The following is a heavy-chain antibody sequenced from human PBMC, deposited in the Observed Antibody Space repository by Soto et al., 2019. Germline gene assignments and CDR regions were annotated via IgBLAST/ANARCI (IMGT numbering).Heavy chain of an antibody. J-gene: IGHJ6*02. Sequence: QVQLVESGGGVVQPGRSLRLSCAASGFTFSSYGMHWVRQAPGKGLEWVAVIWYDGSNKYYADSMKGRFTISRDNSKNTLYLQMNSLRAEDTAVYYCAREMGRIAVVYYYYGMDVWGQGTTVTVSS. CDR3: AREMGRIAVVYYYYGMDV. D-gene: IGHD6-19*01. CDR2: IWYDGSNK. CDR1: GFTFSSYG. V-gene: IGHV3-33*01.